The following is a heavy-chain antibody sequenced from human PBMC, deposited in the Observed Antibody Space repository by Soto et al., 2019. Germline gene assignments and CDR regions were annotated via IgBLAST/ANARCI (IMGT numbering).Heavy chain of an antibody. Sequence: EVQLVESGGGVVRPGGSLRLSCAASGFNFDDYGMSWVRQAPGKGLEWVSGINWNSNSRGYADSVKGRFTISRDNVQNSLYLEMNSLRAEDTALYYCPRGISGYDHYVDTWGQGTLVTVSS. J-gene: IGHJ4*02. CDR2: INWNSNSR. CDR1: GFNFDDYG. V-gene: IGHV3-20*04. CDR3: PRGISGYDHYVDT. D-gene: IGHD5-12*01.